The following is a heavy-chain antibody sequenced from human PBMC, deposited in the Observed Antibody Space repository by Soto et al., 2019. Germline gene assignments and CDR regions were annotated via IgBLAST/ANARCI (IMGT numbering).Heavy chain of an antibody. D-gene: IGHD6-19*01. CDR3: AKDAVAYNGECDWFDP. CDR1: GFTFSNFA. Sequence: DVQLLESGGGLVQPGGSLRLSCAASGFTFSNFAMSWVRQAPGKGLESVSAIGGGGADTYYADSVKGRFTISRDNSKNTLYLQMDSLRAEDTAVYYCAKDAVAYNGECDWFDPWGQGTLVTVSS. CDR2: IGGGGADT. J-gene: IGHJ5*02. V-gene: IGHV3-23*01.